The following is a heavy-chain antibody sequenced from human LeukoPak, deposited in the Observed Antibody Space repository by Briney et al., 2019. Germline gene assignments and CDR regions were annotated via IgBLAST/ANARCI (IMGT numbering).Heavy chain of an antibody. CDR2: IYTSGST. Sequence: SETLSLTCTVSGGSISSYYWSWIRQPAGKGLEWIGRIYTSGSTNYNPSLKSRVTMSVDTSKNQFSLKLSSVTAADTAVYYCARIPPIRGGYDTNYYYYGMDVWGQGTTVTVSS. D-gene: IGHD5-12*01. V-gene: IGHV4-4*07. CDR3: ARIPPIRGGYDTNYYYYGMDV. J-gene: IGHJ6*02. CDR1: GGSISSYY.